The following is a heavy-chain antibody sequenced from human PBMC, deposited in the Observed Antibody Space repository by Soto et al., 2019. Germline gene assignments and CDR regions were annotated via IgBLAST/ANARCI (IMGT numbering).Heavy chain of an antibody. D-gene: IGHD2-2*01. CDR1: GFSSDEYA. CDR3: AKGFCSSTRCLTYSYMDV. J-gene: IGHJ6*03. V-gene: IGHV3-9*02. CDR2: VSWNSGAM. Sequence: EVQLVESGGGLVQPGRSLRLSCAASGFSSDEYAMHWVRQAPGKGLEWVSGVSWNSGAMGYGDSVRGRFAISRDNAKNSLYLQMNSLTTEDTALYYSAKGFCSSTRCLTYSYMDVWGKGTTVTVSS.